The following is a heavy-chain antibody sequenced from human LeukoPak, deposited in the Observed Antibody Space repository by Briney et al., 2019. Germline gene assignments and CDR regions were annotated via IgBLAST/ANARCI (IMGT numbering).Heavy chain of an antibody. V-gene: IGHV4-61*01. CDR1: GGSVSRGSYY. D-gene: IGHD3-10*01. CDR3: ARFHYYGSGLSTHFDH. J-gene: IGHJ4*02. CDR2: IYYSGST. Sequence: ASETLSLTCTVSGGSVSRGSYYWSWIRQPPGKGLEWIGYIYYSGSTNYNPSLKSRVTISVDTSKNQFSLKLSSVTAADTAVYYCARFHYYGSGLSTHFDHWGQGTLVTVSS.